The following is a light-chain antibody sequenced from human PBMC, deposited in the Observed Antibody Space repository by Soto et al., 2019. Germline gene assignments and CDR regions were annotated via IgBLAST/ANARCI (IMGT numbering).Light chain of an antibody. CDR3: QQYNNWPPIT. V-gene: IGKV3D-15*01. J-gene: IGKJ1*01. Sequence: EIVFTQSPATLSFSPGERATLSFRASQSVSSYLAWYQQKPGQTPRLLIYGASSRATGIPDRFSGSGSGTEFTLTISSLQSEDFAVYYCQQYNNWPPITFGQGTKVDIK. CDR2: GAS. CDR1: QSVSSY.